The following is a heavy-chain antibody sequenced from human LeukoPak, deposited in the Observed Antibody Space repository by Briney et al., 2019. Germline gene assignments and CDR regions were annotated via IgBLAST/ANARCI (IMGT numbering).Heavy chain of an antibody. D-gene: IGHD5-18*01. J-gene: IGHJ6*04. CDR3: ARVTGGYSYGF. CDR2: IYTSGST. Sequence: SETLSLTCTVSGGSFSSGSYYWSWLRQPAGMGLEWIGRIYTSGSTNYNPSLKSRVTISVDTSSNQFSLKLSPVTAADTAVYYCARVTGGYSYGFWGKGTTVTVSS. V-gene: IGHV4-61*02. CDR1: GGSFSSGSYY.